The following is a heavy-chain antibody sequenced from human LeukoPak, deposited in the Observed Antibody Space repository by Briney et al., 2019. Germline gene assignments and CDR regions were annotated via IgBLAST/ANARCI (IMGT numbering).Heavy chain of an antibody. CDR1: GYTFTSYD. V-gene: IGHV1-8*01. J-gene: IGHJ4*02. CDR2: MNTNSGNT. D-gene: IGHD5-18*01. Sequence: GASVKLSCKASGYTFTSYDINWVRQATAQGLEWMGWMNTNSGNTGYAQKFQGRLTITRNNSISTAYMELSSLRSEDTAVYYCARGGSYGVDYWGQGTLVTVSS. CDR3: ARGGSYGVDY.